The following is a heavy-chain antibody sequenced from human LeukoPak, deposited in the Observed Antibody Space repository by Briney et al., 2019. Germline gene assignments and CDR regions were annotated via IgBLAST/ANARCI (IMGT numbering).Heavy chain of an antibody. Sequence: PGGSLRLSCAGSGFIFSNAWMNWVRQAPGKGLEWVGRIKSKPDGGTTDYAAPVQGRFTISRDDSKSTVYLQMNSLKTEDTAVYYCSTGGCFFDYWGQGALVTVSS. CDR2: IKSKPDGGTT. CDR3: STGGCFFDY. J-gene: IGHJ4*02. V-gene: IGHV3-15*01. CDR1: GFIFSNAW. D-gene: IGHD3-16*01.